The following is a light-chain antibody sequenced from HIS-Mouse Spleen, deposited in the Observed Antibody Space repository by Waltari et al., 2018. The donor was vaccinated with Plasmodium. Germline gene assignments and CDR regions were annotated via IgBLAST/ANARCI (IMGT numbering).Light chain of an antibody. J-gene: IGKJ3*01. CDR1: QSVSSN. V-gene: IGKV3-15*01. CDR3: QQYNNWPFT. CDR2: GAS. Sequence: EIVMTQSPATLSVSPGERATLPCRASQSVSSNLAWYQQKPGQAPRLLIYGASTRATGIPTRFSGSGSGTEFTLTISSLQSEDLAVYYCQQYNNWPFTFGPGTKVDIK.